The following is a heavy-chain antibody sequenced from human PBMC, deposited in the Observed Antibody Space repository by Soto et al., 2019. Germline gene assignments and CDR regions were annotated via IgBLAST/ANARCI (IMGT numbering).Heavy chain of an antibody. V-gene: IGHV3-74*01. CDR3: ATAEVDY. CDR1: GYTFGNHW. Sequence: GGSLRLSCAVAGYTFGNHWMHWVRQAPGKGLEWVSRMNSDGSIINSADSVKGRFTVSRDNAKNTLYLQMNSLRVEDTAVYYCATAEVDYWGPGTLVTVSS. J-gene: IGHJ4*02. CDR2: MNSDGSII.